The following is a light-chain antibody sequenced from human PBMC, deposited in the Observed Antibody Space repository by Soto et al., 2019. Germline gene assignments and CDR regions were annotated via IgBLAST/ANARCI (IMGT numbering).Light chain of an antibody. J-gene: IGLJ1*01. Sequence: QSALTQPASVSGSPGQSITISCTGTSSDVGGYTYVSWYQQHPGKAPKLMIYDVSYRPSGVSNRFSGSKSGITASLTVSGLQAEDEADYSCSSYAASIAFGTGTKVTVL. CDR1: SSDVGGYTY. CDR3: SSYAASIA. CDR2: DVS. V-gene: IGLV2-14*01.